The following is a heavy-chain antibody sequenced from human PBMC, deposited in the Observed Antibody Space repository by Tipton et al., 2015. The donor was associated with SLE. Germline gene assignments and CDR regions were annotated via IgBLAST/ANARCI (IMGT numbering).Heavy chain of an antibody. CDR2: ISWDGGST. CDR1: GFTFDDYA. V-gene: IGHV3-43D*04. Sequence: GSLRLSCAASGFTFDDYAMHWVRQAPGKGLEWVSLISWDGGSTYYADSVKGRFTISRDNSKNTLYLQMNSLRAEDTAVYYCARERLGALTAFDIWGQGTMVTVSS. D-gene: IGHD3-16*01. J-gene: IGHJ3*02. CDR3: ARERLGALTAFDI.